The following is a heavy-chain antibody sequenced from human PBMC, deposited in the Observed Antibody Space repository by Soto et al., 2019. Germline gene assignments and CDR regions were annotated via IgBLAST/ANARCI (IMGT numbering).Heavy chain of an antibody. Sequence: GGSLRLSCAASGFTFSSYGMHWVRQAPGKGLEWVAVIWYDGSNKYYADSVKGRFTISRDNSKNTLYLQMNSLRAEDTAVYYCARQGPLYDFWSGYPYYFDYWGQGTLVTVSS. CDR2: IWYDGSNK. D-gene: IGHD3-3*01. J-gene: IGHJ4*02. CDR3: ARQGPLYDFWSGYPYYFDY. V-gene: IGHV3-33*01. CDR1: GFTFSSYG.